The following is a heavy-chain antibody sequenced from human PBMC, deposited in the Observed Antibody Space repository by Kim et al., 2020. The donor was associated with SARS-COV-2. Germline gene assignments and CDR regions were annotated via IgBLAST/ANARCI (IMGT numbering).Heavy chain of an antibody. Sequence: SETLSLTCSVSGGSIRSGGKFWTWIRQHPAKGLEWIGYISYSGNSHYSPSLRSRVIISLQTSENQFSLELTSVTAAATAVYYCAGGQRLDYWGQGIIVT. CDR2: ISYSGNS. CDR3: AGGQRLDY. CDR1: GGSIRSGGKF. J-gene: IGHJ4*02. V-gene: IGHV4-31*03. D-gene: IGHD6-25*01.